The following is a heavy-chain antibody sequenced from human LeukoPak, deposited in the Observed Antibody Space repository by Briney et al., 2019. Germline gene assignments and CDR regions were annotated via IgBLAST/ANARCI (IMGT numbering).Heavy chain of an antibody. CDR3: ARGSIAAQD. CDR2: ISSSSSYI. V-gene: IGHV3-21*01. CDR1: GFAFSSYS. J-gene: IGHJ4*02. D-gene: IGHD6-6*01. Sequence: GGSLRLSCEASGFAFSSYSMNWVRQAPGKGLEWVSFISSSSSYIYYADSVKGRFTISRHNAKNSLYLQMNSLRAEDTAVYYCARGSIAAQDWGQGTLVTVSS.